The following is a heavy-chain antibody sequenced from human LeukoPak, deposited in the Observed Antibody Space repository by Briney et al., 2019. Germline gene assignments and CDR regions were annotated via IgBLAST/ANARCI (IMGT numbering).Heavy chain of an antibody. CDR2: ISGRATNK. CDR1: GYPFSNYG. CDR3: AKIYDILTGYPLNGMDV. J-gene: IGHJ6*02. D-gene: IGHD3-9*01. Sequence: PGGSLRLSCAASGYPFSNYGMDWVRQTPGRGLEWISYISGRATNKDYADSVRARFTISRDNSRNTLYVQMNSLRAEDTAVYYCAKIYDILTGYPLNGMDVWGQGTTVTVSS. V-gene: IGHV3-23*01.